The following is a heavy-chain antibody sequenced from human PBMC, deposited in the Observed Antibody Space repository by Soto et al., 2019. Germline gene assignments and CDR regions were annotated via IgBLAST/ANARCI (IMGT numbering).Heavy chain of an antibody. D-gene: IGHD5-18*01. CDR1: GGSVTSDEDY. V-gene: IGHV4-30-4*01. CDR2: ISNSGST. Sequence: PSETLSLTCTVSGGSVTSDEDYWTWIRQSPGKGLEWIGYISNSGSTGYNPSLKTRLSMSVDRSKNQFTLRLTSVTAADTAVYFCATESGSTYGYFDHWGQGTQVPVSS. CDR3: ATESGSTYGYFDH. J-gene: IGHJ4*02.